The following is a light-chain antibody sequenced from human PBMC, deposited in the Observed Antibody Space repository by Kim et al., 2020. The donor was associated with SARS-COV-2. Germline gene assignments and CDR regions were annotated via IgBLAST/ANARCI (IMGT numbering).Light chain of an antibody. CDR3: QVWDTNSDQGV. J-gene: IGLJ3*02. CDR2: YDS. Sequence: APGKTATITCGGNNIESKSVHWCQQKPGQAPVLVIYYDSDRPSGIPERFSGSNSGNTATLTISRVEAGDEADYYCQVWDTNSDQGVFGGGTQLTVL. V-gene: IGLV3-21*04. CDR1: NIESKS.